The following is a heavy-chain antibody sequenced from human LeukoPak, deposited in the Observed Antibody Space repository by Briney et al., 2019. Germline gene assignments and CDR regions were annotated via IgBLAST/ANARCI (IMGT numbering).Heavy chain of an antibody. CDR1: GDSVSANRAA. Sequence: SQTLSLTCAISGDSVSANRAAWNWIRQSPSRGLEWLGRTYYRSNWSNDYAVSVTSRITINPDTSKNQFSLQLNSVTPEDTAVYYCARARLHHNYGSGTNFDYWGQGSLVTVSS. J-gene: IGHJ4*02. V-gene: IGHV6-1*01. CDR3: ARARLHHNYGSGTNFDY. D-gene: IGHD3-10*01. CDR2: TYYRSNWSN.